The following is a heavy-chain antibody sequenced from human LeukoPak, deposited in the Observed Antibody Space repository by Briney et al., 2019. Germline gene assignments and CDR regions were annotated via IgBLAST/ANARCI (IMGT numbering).Heavy chain of an antibody. CDR2: INCNTGDT. D-gene: IGHD2-21*01. CDR3: ARELGGDGYADN. J-gene: IGHJ4*02. Sequence: ASVKVSCKASGYTFVAYYIHWLRQAPGQGLEWMGLINCNTGDTNYAQKFRGRLTVTRDTSISTTDMELHSLISDDSAVYYCARELGGDGYADNWGQGTRITVSS. V-gene: IGHV1-2*02. CDR1: GYTFVAYY.